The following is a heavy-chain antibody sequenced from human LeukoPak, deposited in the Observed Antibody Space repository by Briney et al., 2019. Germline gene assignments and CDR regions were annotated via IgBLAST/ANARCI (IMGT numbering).Heavy chain of an antibody. J-gene: IGHJ4*02. CDR3: ARGALGNDFWSGYSDY. Sequence: SVNVSCKASGGTFSSYAISWVRQAPGQGLEWMGGIIPIFGTANYAQKFQGRVTITTDESTSTAYMELSSLRSEDTAVYYCARGALGNDFWSGYSDYWGQGTLVTVSS. D-gene: IGHD3-3*01. CDR1: GGTFSSYA. V-gene: IGHV1-69*05. CDR2: IIPIFGTA.